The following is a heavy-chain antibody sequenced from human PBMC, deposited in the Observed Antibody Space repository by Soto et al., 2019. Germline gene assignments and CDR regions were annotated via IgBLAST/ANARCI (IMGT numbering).Heavy chain of an antibody. J-gene: IGHJ4*02. V-gene: IGHV4-38-2*01. Sequence: LSLTCAVSGYAISNGYYWGWVRQPPGKGLEWIGDSHQSGITHHSPSLKGRVITSMLTSKNQFSLDLISVTAADTAVYYCVRTVAVAGTNVPDYFDHWGQGIQVTVSS. D-gene: IGHD6-19*01. CDR2: SHQSGIT. CDR3: VRTVAVAGTNVPDYFDH. CDR1: GYAISNGYY.